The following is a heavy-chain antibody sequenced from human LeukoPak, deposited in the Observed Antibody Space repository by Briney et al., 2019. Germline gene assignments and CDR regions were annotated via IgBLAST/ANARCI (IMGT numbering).Heavy chain of an antibody. CDR2: IYYSGST. CDR3: ARVDYGGNSDWFDP. J-gene: IGHJ5*02. V-gene: IGHV4-59*12. D-gene: IGHD4-23*01. CDR1: GGSISSYY. Sequence: PSGTLSLTCTVSGGSISSYYWSWIRQPPGKGLEWIGYIYYSGSTNYNPSLKSRVTISVDRSKNQFSLKLGSVTAADTAVYYCARVDYGGNSDWFDPWGQGTLVTVSS.